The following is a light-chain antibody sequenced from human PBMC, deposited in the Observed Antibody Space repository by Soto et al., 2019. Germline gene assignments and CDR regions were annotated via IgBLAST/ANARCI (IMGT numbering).Light chain of an antibody. Sequence: EIVMTQSPATLSVSPGERATLSCRGSRSVSSNLAWYQQKPGQAPRLLIYGASTRATGIPARFSGSGSGTEFTLTISTLQSEDFAVYYCQHYNNWPRTFGQGTKVEIK. CDR1: RSVSSN. J-gene: IGKJ1*01. CDR2: GAS. CDR3: QHYNNWPRT. V-gene: IGKV3-15*01.